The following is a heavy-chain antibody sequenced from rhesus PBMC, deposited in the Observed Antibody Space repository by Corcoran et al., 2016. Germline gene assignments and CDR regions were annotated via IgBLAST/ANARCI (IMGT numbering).Heavy chain of an antibody. J-gene: IGHJ5-1*01. CDR3: ARDICTSTTCYVSYDV. CDR1: GGSITGYY. CDR2: IVVNPAST. V-gene: IGHV4-73*01. Sequence: QVKLQQWGEGLVKPSETLSLTCAVDGGSITGYYWSWIRQPPGKGLEWIGNIVVNPASTNYNPSRKNRVTISKATSESQFSLKLSSVTAADTAVYYCARDICTSTTCYVSYDVWGPGVLVTVSS. D-gene: IGHD2-2*01.